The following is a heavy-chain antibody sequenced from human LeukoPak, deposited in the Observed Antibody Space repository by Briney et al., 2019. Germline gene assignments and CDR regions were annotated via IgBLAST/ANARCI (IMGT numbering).Heavy chain of an antibody. D-gene: IGHD5-18*01. CDR3: ARDTAMQDVPFDY. V-gene: IGHV3-21*01. J-gene: IGHJ4*02. CDR1: GFTFSSYS. Sequence: PGGSLRLSCAASGFTFSSYSMNWVRQAPGKGLEWVSSISSSSSYIYYADSVKGRFTISRDNAKNSLYLQMNSLRAEDTAVYYCARDTAMQDVPFDYWGQGTLVTVSS. CDR2: ISSSSSYI.